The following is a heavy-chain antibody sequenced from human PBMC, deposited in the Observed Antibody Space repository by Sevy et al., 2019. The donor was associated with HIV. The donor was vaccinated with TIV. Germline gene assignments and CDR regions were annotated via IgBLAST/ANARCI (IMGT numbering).Heavy chain of an antibody. J-gene: IGHJ6*02. D-gene: IGHD3-3*01. CDR3: ARDSSTGITVHGVVTYGMDV. V-gene: IGHV4-59*01. CDR1: GGSISSYY. Sequence: KQSQTLSLTCAVSGGSISSYYWTWIRQPPGKGLEWIGYVNYRGSTNYNPSLKSRLTMSVDISKNQFSLKLTSVTAADTAVYYCARDSSTGITVHGVVTYGMDVWGQGTTVTVSS. CDR2: VNYRGST.